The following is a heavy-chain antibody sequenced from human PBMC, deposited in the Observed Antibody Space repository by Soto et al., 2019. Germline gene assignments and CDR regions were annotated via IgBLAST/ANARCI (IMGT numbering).Heavy chain of an antibody. CDR1: GFSFSSYG. CDR3: ARDDDYGDNGLDY. CDR2: ILDDGSDK. Sequence: QVQLVESGGGVVQPGRSLRLSCAASGFSFSSYGMHWVRQAPGKGLEWVAVILDDGSDKDYTDAVKGRFTISRDNSKNTLYLEMNSLRAEDTAVYYCARDDDYGDNGLDYWGQGTLVTGSS. D-gene: IGHD4-17*01. V-gene: IGHV3-33*01. J-gene: IGHJ4*02.